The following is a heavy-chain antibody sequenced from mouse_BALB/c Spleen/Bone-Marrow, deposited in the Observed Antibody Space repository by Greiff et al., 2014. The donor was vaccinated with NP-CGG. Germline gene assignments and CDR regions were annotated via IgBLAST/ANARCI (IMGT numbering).Heavy chain of an antibody. J-gene: IGHJ2*01. Sequence: LQESGAELVRPGSSVKISCKASGYAFSSYWMNWVKQRPGQGLEWIGQIYPGDGDTNYNGKFKGKATLTADKSSSTAYMQLGSLTSEDSAVYFCARDYYGSRYYFDYWGQGTTLTVSS. V-gene: IGHV1-80*01. CDR1: GYAFSSYW. CDR2: IYPGDGDT. CDR3: ARDYYGSRYYFDY. D-gene: IGHD1-1*01.